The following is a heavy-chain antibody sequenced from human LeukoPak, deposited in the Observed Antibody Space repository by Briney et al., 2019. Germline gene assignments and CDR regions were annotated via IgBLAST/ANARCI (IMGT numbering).Heavy chain of an antibody. J-gene: IGHJ5*02. D-gene: IGHD3-10*01. CDR2: IYTSGST. V-gene: IGHV4-61*02. Sequence: SGTLSLTCTVSGYSISSGYFWGWIRQPAGKGLEWIGRIYTSGSTNYNPSLKSRVTISVDTSKNQFSLKLSSVTAADTAVYYCAAFYGSGSFYWFDPWGQGTLVTVSS. CDR3: AAFYGSGSFYWFDP. CDR1: GYSISSGYF.